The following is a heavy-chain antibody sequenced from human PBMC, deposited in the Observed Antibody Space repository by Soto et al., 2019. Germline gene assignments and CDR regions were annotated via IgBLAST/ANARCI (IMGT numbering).Heavy chain of an antibody. CDR3: ARVTDYYDSSGYFLGAFDI. D-gene: IGHD3-22*01. V-gene: IGHV1-2*02. CDR1: GYTFTGYY. CDR2: INPNSGGT. Sequence: ASVKVSCKASGYTFTGYYMHWVRQAPGQGLEWMGWINPNSGGTNYAQKFQGRVTMTRDTSISTAYMELSRLRSDDTAVYYCARVTDYYDSSGYFLGAFDIWRQATMVTV. J-gene: IGHJ3*02.